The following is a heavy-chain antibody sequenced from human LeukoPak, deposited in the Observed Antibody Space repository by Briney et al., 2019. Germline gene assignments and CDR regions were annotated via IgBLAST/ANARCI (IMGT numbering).Heavy chain of an antibody. V-gene: IGHV1-2*04. J-gene: IGHJ4*02. Sequence: ASVKVSCKASGYTFTGYYMHWVRQAPGQGLEWMGWINPNSGGTNYAQKFQGWVTMTRDTSISTAYMELSRLRSDDTAVYYRARAMVRGVICPGYWGQGTLVTVSS. D-gene: IGHD3-10*01. CDR2: INPNSGGT. CDR1: GYTFTGYY. CDR3: ARAMVRGVICPGY.